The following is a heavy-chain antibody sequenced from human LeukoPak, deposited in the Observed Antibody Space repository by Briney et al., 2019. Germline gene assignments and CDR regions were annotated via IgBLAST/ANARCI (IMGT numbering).Heavy chain of an antibody. V-gene: IGHV3-23*01. Sequence: GSLRLSCAASGFTFSSYAMSWVRQAPGKGLEWVSAISGSGGSTYYADSVKGRFTISRDNSKNTLYLQMNSLRAEDTAVYYCAKVGGVNYYGSGSYPFDPWGQGTLVTVSS. D-gene: IGHD3-10*01. CDR3: AKVGGVNYYGSGSYPFDP. CDR2: ISGSGGST. J-gene: IGHJ5*02. CDR1: GFTFSSYA.